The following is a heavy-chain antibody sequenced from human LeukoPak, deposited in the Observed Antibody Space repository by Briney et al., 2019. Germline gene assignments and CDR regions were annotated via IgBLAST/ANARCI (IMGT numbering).Heavy chain of an antibody. V-gene: IGHV3-7*03. CDR1: GFTFSGFW. J-gene: IGHJ3*01. D-gene: IGHD6-6*01. CDR3: ARSSYSSSSSV. Sequence: QAGGSLRLSWAVSGFTFSGFWMSWSRQAPGKGLEWVASINSDGSEGYYADVVKGRFTISRDNAKNSLYLQINSLRAEDTAVYYCARSSYSSSSSVWGQGTMVTVSS. CDR2: INSDGSEG.